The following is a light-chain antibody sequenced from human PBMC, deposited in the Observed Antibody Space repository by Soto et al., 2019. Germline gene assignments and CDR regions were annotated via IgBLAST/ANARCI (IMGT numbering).Light chain of an antibody. V-gene: IGLV2-8*01. Sequence: QSVLTQPPSASGSPGQSVTISCIGTSSDVGGYNYVSWYQQHPGKAPKLMIYEVSKRPSGVPDRFSGSKSGNTASLTVSGVQAEDEDDYYCSSYAASNNLGVFGGGTQLTVL. CDR3: SSYAASNNLGV. J-gene: IGLJ2*01. CDR1: SSDVGGYNY. CDR2: EVS.